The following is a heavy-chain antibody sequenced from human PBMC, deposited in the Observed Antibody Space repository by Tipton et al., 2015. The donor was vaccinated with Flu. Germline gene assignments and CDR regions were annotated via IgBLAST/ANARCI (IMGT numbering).Heavy chain of an antibody. V-gene: IGHV4-59*13. Sequence: TLSLTCTDSGGSFTNYYWSWIRQPPGGGLEWIGFISNKGITNYNPSLKSRVTLSVDTSKNQVSLRLGSVTAADTAVYYCATDHSNIYYYDRDGLDAFDIWGQGTLVTVSS. J-gene: IGHJ3*02. CDR2: ISNKGIT. CDR1: GGSFTNYY. D-gene: IGHD3-22*01. CDR3: ATDHSNIYYYDRDGLDAFDI.